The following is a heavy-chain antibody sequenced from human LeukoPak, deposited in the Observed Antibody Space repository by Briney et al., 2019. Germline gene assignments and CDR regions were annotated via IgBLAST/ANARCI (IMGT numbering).Heavy chain of an antibody. D-gene: IGHD2-15*01. V-gene: IGHV3-30*04. CDR2: ISYDGSNK. CDR1: GFTFSSYA. Sequence: GGSLRLSCAASGFTFSSYAMHWVRQAPGKGLEWVAVISYDGSNKYYADSVKGRFTISRDNSKNTLYLQMNSLRAEDTAVYYCARDGHCSGGSCSPAVDAFDIWGQGTMDTVSS. J-gene: IGHJ3*02. CDR3: ARDGHCSGGSCSPAVDAFDI.